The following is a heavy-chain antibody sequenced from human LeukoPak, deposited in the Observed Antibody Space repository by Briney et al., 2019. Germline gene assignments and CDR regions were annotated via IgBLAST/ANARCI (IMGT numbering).Heavy chain of an antibody. D-gene: IGHD3-10*01. Sequence: SETLSLTCAVYGGSFSGYYWSWIRQPPGKGLEWIGEINHSGSTNYNPSLKSRVTISVDTSKNQFSLKLSSVTAADTAVYYCARDVGSRFDPWGQGTLVTVSS. CDR3: ARDVGSRFDP. CDR2: INHSGST. V-gene: IGHV4-34*01. CDR1: GGSFSGYY. J-gene: IGHJ5*02.